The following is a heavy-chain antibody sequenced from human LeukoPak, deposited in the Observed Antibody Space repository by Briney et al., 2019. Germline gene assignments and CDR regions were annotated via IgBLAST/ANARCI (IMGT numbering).Heavy chain of an antibody. J-gene: IGHJ4*02. CDR2: IRYDGSNK. CDR1: GFTFSSYG. D-gene: IGHD3-10*01. V-gene: IGHV3-30*02. CDR3: ARHRGITMVRGVIPDYFDY. Sequence: GGSLRLSCAASGFTFSSYGMHWVRQAPGKGLEWVAFIRYDGSNKYYADSVKGRFTISRDNSKNTLYLQMNSLRAEDTAVYYCARHRGITMVRGVIPDYFDYWGQGTLVTVSS.